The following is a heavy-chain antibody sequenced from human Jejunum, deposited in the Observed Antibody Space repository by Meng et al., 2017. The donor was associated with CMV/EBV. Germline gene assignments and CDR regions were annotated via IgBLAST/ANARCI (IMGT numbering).Heavy chain of an antibody. V-gene: IGHV3-30*02. CDR3: VGHQGGPREGVRLV. Sequence: EFIFNNYGIPWLRQAPGKGLEWLSFIDINGENRYNVDIVKGRFIVSKDKSKNTVFLQMNSLRVEDTAVYYCVGHQGGPREGVRLVWGQGTLVTVSS. CDR2: IDINGENR. D-gene: IGHD3-16*01. CDR1: EFIFNNYG. J-gene: IGHJ4*02.